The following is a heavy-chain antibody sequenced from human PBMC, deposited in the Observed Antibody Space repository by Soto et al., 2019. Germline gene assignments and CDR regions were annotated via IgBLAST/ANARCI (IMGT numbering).Heavy chain of an antibody. CDR1: GGTFSSYA. J-gene: IGHJ3*02. Sequence: QVQLVQSGAEVKKPGSSVKVSCKASGGTFSSYAISWVRQAPGQGLEWMGGIIPIFGTANYAQKFRGRVTITADESTSTAYMELSSLRSEDTAVYYCASHFHGELHDAFDIWGQGTMVTVSS. CDR3: ASHFHGELHDAFDI. D-gene: IGHD1-7*01. CDR2: IIPIFGTA. V-gene: IGHV1-69*01.